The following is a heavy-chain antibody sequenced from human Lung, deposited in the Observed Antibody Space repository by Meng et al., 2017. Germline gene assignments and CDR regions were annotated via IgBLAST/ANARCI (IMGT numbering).Heavy chain of an antibody. V-gene: IGHV4-34*01. Sequence: QVQLLQWGSGLLKPSETLSLTCVVSGGSCSDYYWSWIRQPPGKGLEWIGEINHSGSTNYNPSLESRATISVDTSQNNLSLKLSSVTAADSAVYYCARGPTTMAHDFDYWGQGTLVTVSS. CDR2: INHSGST. J-gene: IGHJ4*02. CDR3: ARGPTTMAHDFDY. D-gene: IGHD4-11*01. CDR1: GGSCSDYY.